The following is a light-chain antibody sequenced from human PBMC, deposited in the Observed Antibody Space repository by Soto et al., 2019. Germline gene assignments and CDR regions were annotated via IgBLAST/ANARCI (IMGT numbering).Light chain of an antibody. CDR2: AAS. CDR3: QQYNSCAVA. CDR1: QSISSW. J-gene: IGKJ1*01. Sequence: DIQMTQSPSTLSASVGDRVTITCRASQSISSWLAWYQQKPGKAPKLLIYAASTLQSGVPSRFSGSGSGTDFTLTISSLQPDDFATYYCQQYNSCAVAFGQGTKVDIK. V-gene: IGKV1-5*01.